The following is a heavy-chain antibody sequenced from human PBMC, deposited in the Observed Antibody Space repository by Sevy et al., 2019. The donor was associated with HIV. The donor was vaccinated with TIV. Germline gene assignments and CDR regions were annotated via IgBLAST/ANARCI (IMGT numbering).Heavy chain of an antibody. J-gene: IGHJ6*02. CDR1: GFTFSSYA. CDR3: ARVAADDPDFYYYGMDV. V-gene: IGHV3-21*01. D-gene: IGHD6-13*01. Sequence: GGSLRLSCAASGFTFSSYAMNWVRQAPGKGLEWVSSISSSSSHIYSADSLKGRFTISRDNAKNSLFLQMNSLRAEDTAIYYCARVAADDPDFYYYGMDVWGQGTTVTVSS. CDR2: ISSSSSHI.